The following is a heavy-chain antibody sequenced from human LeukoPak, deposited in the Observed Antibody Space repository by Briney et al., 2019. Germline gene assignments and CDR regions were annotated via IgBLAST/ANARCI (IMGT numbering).Heavy chain of an antibody. CDR2: IYYSGST. D-gene: IGHD2-2*02. CDR1: GGSISSYY. J-gene: IGHJ4*02. CDR3: ARHCSSTSCYNQPDY. V-gene: IGHV4-59*08. Sequence: SETLSLTCTDSGGSISSYYWSWIRQPPGKGLEWIGYIYYSGSTNYNPSLKSRVTISVDTSKNQFSLKLSSVTAADTAVYYCARHCSSTSCYNQPDYWGQGTLVTVSS.